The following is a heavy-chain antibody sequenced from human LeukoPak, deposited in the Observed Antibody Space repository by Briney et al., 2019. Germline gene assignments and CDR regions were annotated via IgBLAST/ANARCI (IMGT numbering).Heavy chain of an antibody. CDR3: ARGPEYYDYVWGSYRPPRRPHYFDS. D-gene: IGHD3-16*02. CDR1: GGSFSGYY. V-gene: IGHV4-34*01. J-gene: IGHJ4*02. CDR2: INHSGSP. Sequence: KPSETLSLTCAVYGGSFSGYYWSWIRQPPGKGLDWIGEINHSGSPNYIPSLKSRVTISEDTTKTQLSLKLSSVTAADTAVYYCARGPEYYDYVWGSYRPPRRPHYFDSWGQGTLVTVSS.